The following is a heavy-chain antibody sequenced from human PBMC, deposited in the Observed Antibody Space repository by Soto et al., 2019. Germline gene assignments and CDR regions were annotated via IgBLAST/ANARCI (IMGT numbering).Heavy chain of an antibody. Sequence: QVQLVQSGAEVKKPGASVKVSCKASGYSFSDYYMHWVRQAPGQGLEWMGWINANSGGTTYAQKFQGRVTMTRDTSISTAYMELRRLSYDETAMYYCARLQIEVAGTNWGQGTLVTVSS. V-gene: IGHV1-2*02. CDR3: ARLQIEVAGTN. CDR2: INANSGGT. J-gene: IGHJ4*02. CDR1: GYSFSDYY. D-gene: IGHD6-19*01.